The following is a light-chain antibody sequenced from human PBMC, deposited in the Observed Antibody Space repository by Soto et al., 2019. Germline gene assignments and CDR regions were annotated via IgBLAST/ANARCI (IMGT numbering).Light chain of an antibody. Sequence: DIQITQSPSTLSGSVGDRVTITFRASQTISSWLAWYQQKPGKAPKLLIYKASTLKSGVPSRFSGSGSGTDFSLTITSLQPDDSATYYCQQYHSYYPWTFGQGTKVDIK. CDR3: QQYHSYYPWT. CDR1: QTISSW. J-gene: IGKJ1*01. CDR2: KAS. V-gene: IGKV1-5*03.